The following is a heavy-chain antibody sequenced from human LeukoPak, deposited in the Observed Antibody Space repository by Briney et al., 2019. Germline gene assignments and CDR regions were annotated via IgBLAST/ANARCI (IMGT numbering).Heavy chain of an antibody. J-gene: IGHJ4*02. CDR2: TSDSGGNT. Sequence: HPGRSLRLSCAASGFTFSDYAMSWVRQAPGKGLEWVSSTSDSGGNTYYADSVKGRFTISRDNSRNTLYLQMNSLRAEDTAVYYCAKGDGSVTYYIGGYWGQGTLVTVSS. CDR3: AKGDGSVTYYIGGY. CDR1: GFTFSDYA. D-gene: IGHD3-10*01. V-gene: IGHV3-23*01.